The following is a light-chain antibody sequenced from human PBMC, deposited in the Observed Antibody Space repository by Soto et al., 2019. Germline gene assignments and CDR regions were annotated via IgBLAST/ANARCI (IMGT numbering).Light chain of an antibody. V-gene: IGKV3-20*01. CDR1: QSVSSNN. CDR2: GAF. J-gene: IGKJ3*01. Sequence: EIVLTQSPGTLSLSPGERATLSCRACQSVSSNNLAWYQQRPGQAPRVVIYGAFTRATGIQERFSGSGSGTDFTPTNSRLETEDLALYYCQHYDRSTFTVGPETKVDIK. CDR3: QHYDRSTFT.